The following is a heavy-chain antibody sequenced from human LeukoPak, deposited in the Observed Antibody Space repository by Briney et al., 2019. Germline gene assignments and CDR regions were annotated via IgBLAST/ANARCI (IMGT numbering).Heavy chain of an antibody. CDR1: GGSFSDYW. J-gene: IGHJ6*03. V-gene: IGHV4-34*01. D-gene: IGHD3-10*01. Sequence: PSETLSLTCAVYGGSFSDYWWTWIRQSPGKGLEWIGEVNHSGSTNYNPSLKSRVTISVDTSKNQFSLKLSSVTAADTAVYYCARHGFSGIRVYYYYMDVWGKGTTVTISS. CDR2: VNHSGST. CDR3: ARHGFSGIRVYYYYMDV.